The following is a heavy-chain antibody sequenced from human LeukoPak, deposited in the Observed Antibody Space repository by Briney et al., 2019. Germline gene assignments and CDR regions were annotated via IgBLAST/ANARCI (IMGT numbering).Heavy chain of an antibody. CDR1: GFTVSSNY. CDR3: ARDIDSSSSHFDY. D-gene: IGHD6-6*01. CDR2: IYSGGST. V-gene: IGHV3-66*02. Sequence: PGGSLILSCAASGFTVSSNYMGWVRQAPGKGLEWVSVIYSGGSTYYADSVKGRFTISRDNSKNTVYLKMNSLRAEDTAVYYCARDIDSSSSHFDYWGQGTLVTVSS. J-gene: IGHJ4*02.